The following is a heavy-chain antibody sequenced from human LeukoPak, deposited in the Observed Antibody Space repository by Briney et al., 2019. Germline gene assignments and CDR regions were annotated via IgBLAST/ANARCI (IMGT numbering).Heavy chain of an antibody. CDR3: ARNDFWSGYYDFDY. J-gene: IGHJ4*02. Sequence: ASVKVSCKASGYTFTSYGISWVRQAPGQGLEWMGWINPNSGGTNYAQKFQGRVTMTRDTPISTAYMERSRLRSDDTAVYYCARNDFWSGYYDFDYWGQGTLVTVSS. D-gene: IGHD3-3*01. CDR1: GYTFTSYG. CDR2: INPNSGGT. V-gene: IGHV1-2*02.